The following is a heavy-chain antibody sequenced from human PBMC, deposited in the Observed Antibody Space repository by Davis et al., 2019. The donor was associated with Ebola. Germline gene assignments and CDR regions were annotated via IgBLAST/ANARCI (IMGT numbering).Heavy chain of an antibody. CDR1: GFTFSSYG. D-gene: IGHD2-2*01. CDR3: AKDIVVVPVYYYGMDV. J-gene: IGHJ6*02. CDR2: ISYDGSNK. V-gene: IGHV3-30*18. Sequence: GGSLKISCAASGFTFSSYGMHWVRQAPGKGLEWVAVISYDGSNKYYADSVKGRFTISRDNSKNTLYLQMNSLRAEDTAVYYCAKDIVVVPVYYYGMDVWGQGTTVTVSS.